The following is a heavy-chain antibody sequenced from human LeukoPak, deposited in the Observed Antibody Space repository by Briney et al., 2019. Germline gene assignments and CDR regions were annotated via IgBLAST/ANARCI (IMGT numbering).Heavy chain of an antibody. V-gene: IGHV3-21*01. CDR2: ISSSSSYI. CDR3: ARDGITMIVPRAFDI. CDR1: GFTFSSYS. J-gene: IGHJ3*02. D-gene: IGHD3-22*01. Sequence: GGSLRLSCAASGFTFSSYSMNWVRQAPGKGLEWVSSISSSSSYIYYADSVKGRFTISRDNAKDSLYLQMNSLRAEDTAVYYCARDGITMIVPRAFDIWGQGTMVTVSS.